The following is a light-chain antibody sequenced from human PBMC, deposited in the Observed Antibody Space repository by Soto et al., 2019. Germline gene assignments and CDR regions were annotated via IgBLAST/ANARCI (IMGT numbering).Light chain of an antibody. CDR1: SSNIGAGDD. CDR3: QAYKSSLSSNV. J-gene: IGLJ1*01. Sequence: QSVLTQPHSVSGAPGQRVTISCTGSSSNIGAGDDVHWYQQLPGTAPKLLIYGNSNRPSGVPDRLSGTKSRTEATLTITRLQAKHAGDNYCQAYKSSLSSNVYGTRTKV. CDR2: GNS. V-gene: IGLV1-40*01.